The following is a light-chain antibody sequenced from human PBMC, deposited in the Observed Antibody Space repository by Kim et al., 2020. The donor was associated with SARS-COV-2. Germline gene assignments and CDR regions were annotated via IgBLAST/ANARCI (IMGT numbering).Light chain of an antibody. J-gene: IGKJ1*01. V-gene: IGKV1-27*01. CDR3: QKYNSVPQP. Sequence: DIQMTQSPSSLSASIGDRVTISCRASQGISNFLAWYQQRPGKVPKLLIDAASTLQSGVPSRFSGSGSGTDFTLTISTLQPEGVATYYCQKYNSVPQPFGQGTKVDIK. CDR1: QGISNF. CDR2: AAS.